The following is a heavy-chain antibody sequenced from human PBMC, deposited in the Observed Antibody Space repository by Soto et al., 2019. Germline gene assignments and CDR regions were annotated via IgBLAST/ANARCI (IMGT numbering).Heavy chain of an antibody. CDR3: ASLGGLGAVAAAY. J-gene: IGHJ4*02. CDR1: GDSISSGGYS. Sequence: QLQLQESGSGLVKPSQTLSLTCADSGDSISSGGYSWSWIRQPPGTGLEWIGYIYHSGSTYYTPALTRRVTISVGRSEYQFSLKLSSVTAADTAVYYCASLGGLGAVAAAYWGQGTLVTVSS. D-gene: IGHD6-19*01. CDR2: IYHSGST. V-gene: IGHV4-30-2*01.